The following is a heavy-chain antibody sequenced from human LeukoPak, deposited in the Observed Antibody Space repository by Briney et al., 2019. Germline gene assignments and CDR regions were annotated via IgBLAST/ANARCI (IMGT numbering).Heavy chain of an antibody. V-gene: IGHV3-74*01. D-gene: IGHD5-24*01. CDR3: ARSREPGRDGDY. J-gene: IGHJ4*02. Sequence: GVSLRLSCAASGFTFSSYWMHWVRQAPGKGLVWVSRISSDGTSPSYADSVKGRFTLSRDNAKNTVYLQMNSLRAEDTAVYYCARSREPGRDGDYWGQGTLVTVSS. CDR2: ISSDGTSP. CDR1: GFTFSSYW.